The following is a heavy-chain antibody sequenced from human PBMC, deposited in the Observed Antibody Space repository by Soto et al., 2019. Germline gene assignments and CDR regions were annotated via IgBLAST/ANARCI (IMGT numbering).Heavy chain of an antibody. CDR2: INPSGTTT. Sequence: QVQLVQSGAEVKKPGASVKVSCKASGYTFTSFYMDWVRQAPGQGLEWMGIINPSGTTTDYAQKFQSRVTMTRDTSTSTYYMELSSLTSEDTAVYYCAKPQIARHYYYGMEVWGQGTAVTVSS. J-gene: IGHJ6*02. CDR3: AKPQIARHYYYGMEV. CDR1: GYTFTSFY. V-gene: IGHV1-46*01.